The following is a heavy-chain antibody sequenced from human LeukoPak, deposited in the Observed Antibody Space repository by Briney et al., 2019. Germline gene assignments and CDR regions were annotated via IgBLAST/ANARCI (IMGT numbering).Heavy chain of an antibody. V-gene: IGHV3-9*01. CDR2: ISWNSGSI. J-gene: IGHJ4*02. Sequence: GGSLRLSCAASGFTFDDYAIHWVRQAPGKGLEWVSGISWNSGSIGYADSVKGRFTISRDNAKNSLYLQMNSLRAEDTALYYCAKDWYRRRFGNFDYWGQGTLVTVSS. CDR1: GFTFDDYA. CDR3: AKDWYRRRFGNFDY. D-gene: IGHD3-10*01.